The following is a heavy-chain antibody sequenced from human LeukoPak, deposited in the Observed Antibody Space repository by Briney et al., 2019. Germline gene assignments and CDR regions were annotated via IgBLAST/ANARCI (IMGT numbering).Heavy chain of an antibody. CDR2: ISGPGGAP. CDR1: GFTFSSYA. V-gene: IGHV3-23*01. CDR3: AKEDYFGSGSYLGY. J-gene: IGHJ4*02. D-gene: IGHD3-10*01. Sequence: GGSLRLSCAASGFTFSSYAMTWVRQAPGKGLEWVSAISGPGGAPFYADSVKGRFTISRDNSKNMLYLQMNSLRAEDTAVYYCAKEDYFGSGSYLGYWGQGTLVTVFS.